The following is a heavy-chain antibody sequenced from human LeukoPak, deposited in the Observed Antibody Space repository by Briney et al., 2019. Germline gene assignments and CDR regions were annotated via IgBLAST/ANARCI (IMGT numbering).Heavy chain of an antibody. V-gene: IGHV1-46*01. Sequence: ASVKVSCKASGYTFSTYAINWVRQAPGQGLEWMGIIDPSGGSTSYAQKFQGRVTMTRDTSTSTVYMELSSLRSEDTAVYYCARARGFLEANWFDPWGQGTLVTVSS. J-gene: IGHJ5*02. CDR2: IDPSGGST. CDR1: GYTFSTYA. CDR3: ARARGFLEANWFDP. D-gene: IGHD3-3*01.